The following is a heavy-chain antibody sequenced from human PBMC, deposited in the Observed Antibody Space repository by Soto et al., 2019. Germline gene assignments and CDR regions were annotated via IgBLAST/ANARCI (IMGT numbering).Heavy chain of an antibody. D-gene: IGHD6-13*01. CDR2: ISSSSSYI. CDR3: ARSPGGQLKKVAEYFQH. CDR1: GFTFSSYS. Sequence: KAGGSLRLSCAASGFTFSSYSMNWVRQAPGKGLEWVSSISSSSSYIYYADSVKGRFTISRDNAKNSLYLQMNSLRAEDTAVYYCARSPGGQLKKVAEYFQHWGQGTLVTVSS. J-gene: IGHJ1*01. V-gene: IGHV3-21*01.